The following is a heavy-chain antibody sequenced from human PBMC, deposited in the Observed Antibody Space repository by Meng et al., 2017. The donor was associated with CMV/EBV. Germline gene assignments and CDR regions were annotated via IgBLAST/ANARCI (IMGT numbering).Heavy chain of an antibody. Sequence: GGSLRLSCAASGFTFSSYEMNWVRQAPGKGLEWISYISIGGTTRYYADSVMGRFTISRDNAKNSLYLQMNSLRVEDTAVYYCARQGRAARPGYWGQGTLVTVSS. CDR2: ISIGGTTR. CDR1: GFTFSSYE. V-gene: IGHV3-48*03. CDR3: ARQGRAARPGY. J-gene: IGHJ4*02. D-gene: IGHD6-6*01.